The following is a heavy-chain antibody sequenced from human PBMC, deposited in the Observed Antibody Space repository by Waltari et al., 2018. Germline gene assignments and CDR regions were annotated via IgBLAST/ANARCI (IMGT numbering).Heavy chain of an antibody. CDR3: ARGPPNNVVVP. CDR2: IYGNSART. Sequence: QVQLQESGPGLVKPSETLSLTCAVSGGSISDSYYWNWIRQPPGKGLEWIGNIYGNSARTYYNPSLKSVVTISKDTSKNQFFLKLSSVTAADTAVYYCARGPPNNVVVPWGQGVLVTVSS. D-gene: IGHD2-15*01. CDR1: GGSISDSYY. V-gene: IGHV4-39*07. J-gene: IGHJ5*02.